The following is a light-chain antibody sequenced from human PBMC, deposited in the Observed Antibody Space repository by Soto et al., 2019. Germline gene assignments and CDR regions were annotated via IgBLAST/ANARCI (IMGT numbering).Light chain of an antibody. CDR1: SSDVGGYNY. Sequence: QSALTQPASVSGSPGQSITISCNGTSSDVGGYNYVSWYQQHPGKAPKLMIYDVSKRPSGVSNRFSGSKSGNTASLTISGLQAEDEADYYCSSYISSSTLNVFGTGTKVTVL. V-gene: IGLV2-14*01. J-gene: IGLJ1*01. CDR3: SSYISSSTLNV. CDR2: DVS.